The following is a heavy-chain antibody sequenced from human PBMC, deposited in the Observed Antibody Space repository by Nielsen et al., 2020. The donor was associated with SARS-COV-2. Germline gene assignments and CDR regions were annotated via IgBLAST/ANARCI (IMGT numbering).Heavy chain of an antibody. D-gene: IGHD7-27*01. Sequence: SETLSLTCTVSGGSISSDYWSWIRQPPGKGLEWIGYIYDNGKGNSNPSLKSRVTISGDMSNNQFSLHLTSVTAADTAVYYCARDTGVDIDYWGQGIQVTVSS. CDR2: IYDNGKG. CDR3: ARDTGVDIDY. CDR1: GGSISSDY. V-gene: IGHV4-59*01. J-gene: IGHJ4*02.